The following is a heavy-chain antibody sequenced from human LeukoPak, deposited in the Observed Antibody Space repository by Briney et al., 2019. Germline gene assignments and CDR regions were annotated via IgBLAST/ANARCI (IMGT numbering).Heavy chain of an antibody. CDR2: ISYDGSNK. CDR1: GFTFSSYA. V-gene: IGHV3-30*07. CDR3: ARDRDDILTGYYTPFDY. J-gene: IGHJ4*02. D-gene: IGHD3-9*01. Sequence: GRSLRLSCAASGFTFSSYAMHWVRQAPGKGLEWVAVISYDGSNKYYADSVKGRFTISRDNAKNSLYLQMNSLRAEDTAVYYCARDRDDILTGYYTPFDYWGQGTLVTVSS.